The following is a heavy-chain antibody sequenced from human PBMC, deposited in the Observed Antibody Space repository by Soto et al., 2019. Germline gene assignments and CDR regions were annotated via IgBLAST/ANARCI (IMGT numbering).Heavy chain of an antibody. D-gene: IGHD6-13*01. V-gene: IGHV3-15*07. CDR1: GFTFSNAW. CDR3: TTDRRGSWYYFDY. CDR2: IKSKTDGGTT. J-gene: IGHJ4*02. Sequence: PGGSLRLSCAASGFTFSNAWMNWVRQAPGKGLEWVGRIKSKTDGGTTDYAAPVKGRFTISRDDSKNTLYLQMNSLKTEDTAVYYCTTDRRGSWYYFDYWGQGTLVTVSS.